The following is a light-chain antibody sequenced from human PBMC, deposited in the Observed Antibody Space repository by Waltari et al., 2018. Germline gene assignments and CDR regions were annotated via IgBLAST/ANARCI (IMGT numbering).Light chain of an antibody. V-gene: IGLV2-14*01. J-gene: IGLJ2*01. CDR2: EVS. CDR3: SSYTSSSTLGVV. CDR1: SSDVGGYNY. Sequence: QSALTQPASVSGSPGQSITISCTGTSSDVGGYNYVSWSQQHPGKAPKLMIYEVSNRPSGVSNRFAGAKSCNTASLTISGLQAEDEADYYCSSYTSSSTLGVVFGGGTKLTVL.